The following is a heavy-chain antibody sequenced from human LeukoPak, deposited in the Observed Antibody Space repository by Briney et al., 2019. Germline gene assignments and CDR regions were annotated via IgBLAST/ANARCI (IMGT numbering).Heavy chain of an antibody. CDR2: IYYSGST. CDR1: GGSISSSSYY. CDR3: ARKVGAKTKTDY. Sequence: KPSETLSLTCTVSGGSISSSSYYWGWIRQPPGKGLEWIGSIYYSGSTYYNPSLKSRVTISVDTSKNQFSLKLSSVTAADTAVYYCARKVGAKTKTDYWGQGTLVTVSS. D-gene: IGHD1-26*01. J-gene: IGHJ4*02. V-gene: IGHV4-39*07.